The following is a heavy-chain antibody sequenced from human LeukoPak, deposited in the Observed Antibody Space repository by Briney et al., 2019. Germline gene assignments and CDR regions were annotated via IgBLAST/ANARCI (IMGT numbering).Heavy chain of an antibody. CDR1: GYTFTGYY. CDR3: ARRTGLGIAAAGK. Sequence: ASVKVSCKASGYTFTGYYMHWVRQAPGQGLEWMGWINPNSGGTNYAQKFQGRVTMTRDTSISTAYMELSRLRSDDTAVYYCARRTGLGIAAAGKWGQGTLVTVSS. V-gene: IGHV1-2*02. D-gene: IGHD6-13*01. CDR2: INPNSGGT. J-gene: IGHJ4*02.